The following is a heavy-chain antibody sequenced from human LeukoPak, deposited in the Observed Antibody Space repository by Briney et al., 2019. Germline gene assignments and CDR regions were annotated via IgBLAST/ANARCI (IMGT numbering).Heavy chain of an antibody. CDR3: ARTSEEKGYGDLHS. V-gene: IGHV4-31*03. CDR1: GGSISSGNHY. CDR2: IHYSGST. D-gene: IGHD4-17*01. Sequence: SQTLSLTCTVSGGSISSGNHYWSWIRQHPERGLEWIGFIHYSGSTYYKPSLRSRVIISIDTSKNQFSLNIISVTAADTAVYFCARTSEEKGYGDLHSWGQGTLVTVSS. J-gene: IGHJ4*02.